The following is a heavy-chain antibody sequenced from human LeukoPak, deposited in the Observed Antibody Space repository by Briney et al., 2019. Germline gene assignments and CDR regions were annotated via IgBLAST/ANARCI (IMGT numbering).Heavy chain of an antibody. CDR2: IYPGDSDT. D-gene: IGHD5-12*01. J-gene: IGHJ4*02. V-gene: IGHV5-51*01. CDR1: GYSFTSYW. CDR3: ARHVDIVATVWEGQFDY. Sequence: GESLKISCKGSGYSFTSYWIVWVRQMPGKGLEWMGIIYPGDSDTRYSPSFQGQVTISADKSISTAYLQWSSLKASDTAMYYCARHVDIVATVWEGQFDYWGQGTLVTVSS.